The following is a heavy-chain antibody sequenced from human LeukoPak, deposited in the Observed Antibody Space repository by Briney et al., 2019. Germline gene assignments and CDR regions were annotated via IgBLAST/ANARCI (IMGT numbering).Heavy chain of an antibody. J-gene: IGHJ6*04. Sequence: ASVKVSCMASGYTFTGYYMHWVRQAPGQGLEWMGWINPNSGGTNYAQKFQGWVTMTRDTSISTAYMELSRLRSDDTAVYYCARAYSSGWYYYGMDVWGKGTTVTVSS. CDR3: ARAYSSGWYYYGMDV. CDR1: GYTFTGYY. D-gene: IGHD6-19*01. V-gene: IGHV1-2*04. CDR2: INPNSGGT.